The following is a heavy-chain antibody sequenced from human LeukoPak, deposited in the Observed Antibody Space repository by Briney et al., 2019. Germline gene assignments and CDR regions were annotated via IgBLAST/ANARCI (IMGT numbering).Heavy chain of an antibody. Sequence: SVKLSCKASGDTFRSYAISWVRQAPGQGLEWMGGIIPIFGTANYAQKFQGRVTITADKSTSTAYMELSSLRSEDTAVYYCARDRGYCSGGSCYRWFDPWGQGTLVTVSS. V-gene: IGHV1-69*06. CDR2: IIPIFGTA. J-gene: IGHJ5*02. D-gene: IGHD2-15*01. CDR1: GDTFRSYA. CDR3: ARDRGYCSGGSCYRWFDP.